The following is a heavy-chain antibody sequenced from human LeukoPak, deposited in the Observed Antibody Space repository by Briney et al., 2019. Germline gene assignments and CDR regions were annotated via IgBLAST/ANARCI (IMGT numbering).Heavy chain of an antibody. D-gene: IGHD3-22*01. J-gene: IGHJ4*02. CDR3: ARVGLDYYDSSGYTVFDY. CDR1: GYTFTVYY. CDR2: INPNSGGT. V-gene: IGHV1-2*02. Sequence: AASVTVSFKASGYTFTVYYMHWVRQAPGQGLEWMGWINPNSGGTNYAQKFQGRVTITRDTSISTAYMELSRLRSDDTAVYYCARVGLDYYDSSGYTVFDYWGQGTLVTVSS.